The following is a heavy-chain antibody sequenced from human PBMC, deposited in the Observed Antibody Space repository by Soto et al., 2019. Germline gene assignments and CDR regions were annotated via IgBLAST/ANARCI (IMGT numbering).Heavy chain of an antibody. CDR3: ARDLDGLHDDTSGPFPRPG. CDR1: GGSISSDDYY. CDR2: IHSSGSI. V-gene: IGHV4-30-4*01. Sequence: TLSLTCTVSGGSISSDDYYWSWIRQAPGRGLEWIGYIHSSGSIYYNPSLKSRATMSIDTAGNQFSLKVSAVTVADTAVYYCARDLDGLHDDTSGPFPRPGWGQGTLVTVSS. D-gene: IGHD3-22*01. J-gene: IGHJ1*01.